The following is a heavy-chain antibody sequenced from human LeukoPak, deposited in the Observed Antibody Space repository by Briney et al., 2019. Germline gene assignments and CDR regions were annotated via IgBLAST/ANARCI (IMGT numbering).Heavy chain of an antibody. CDR2: ISYDGSNK. D-gene: IGHD2-15*01. J-gene: IGHJ3*02. Sequence: GGSLRLSCAASGFTFSSYAMHWVRQAPGKGLEWVAVISYDGSNKYYADSVKGRFTISRDNSKNTLYLQMNSLRAEDTAVYYCARRKMVGAFDIWGQGTMVTVSS. V-gene: IGHV3-30-3*01. CDR1: GFTFSSYA. CDR3: ARRKMVGAFDI.